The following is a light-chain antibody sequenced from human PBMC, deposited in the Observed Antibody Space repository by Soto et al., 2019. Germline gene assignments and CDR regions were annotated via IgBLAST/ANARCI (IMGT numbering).Light chain of an antibody. CDR3: QQLRSYPVT. V-gene: IGKV1-39*01. Sequence: SPASLSSSDRDSVNITCRASQNINSYLSWYQQKPGKAPKLLVYGASSLQRGVPSRFSGSGSGTDFTLTIRSLQPEDFTPYHCQQLRSYPVTFGQG. J-gene: IGKJ1*01. CDR1: QNINSY. CDR2: GAS.